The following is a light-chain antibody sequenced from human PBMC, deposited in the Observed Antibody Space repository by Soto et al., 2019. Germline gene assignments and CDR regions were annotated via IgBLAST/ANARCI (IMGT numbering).Light chain of an antibody. V-gene: IGKV1-33*01. CDR1: QDIGNY. J-gene: IGKJ4*01. CDR2: DAS. Sequence: DLQMPQSPSSLSASVGDRVTITCQASQDIGNYLNWYQHKPGKAPKILIYDASTLETGVPSRFSGSGSGTDFTFTISSLQPEDIATYYCLQFHNLPTFGGGTKVDIK. CDR3: LQFHNLPT.